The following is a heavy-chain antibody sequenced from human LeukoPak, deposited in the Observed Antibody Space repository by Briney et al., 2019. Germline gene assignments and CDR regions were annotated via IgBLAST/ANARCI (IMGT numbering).Heavy chain of an antibody. V-gene: IGHV4-39*07. CDR1: GGSISSSSYY. D-gene: IGHD5-18*01. CDR3: ANYRGDDVGYSYGYPGYFDY. J-gene: IGHJ4*02. CDR2: IYYSGST. Sequence: SETLSLTCTVSGGSISSSSYYWGWIRQPPGKGLEWIGSIYYSGSTYYNPSLKSRVTISVDTSKNQFSLKLSSVTAADTAVYYCANYRGDDVGYSYGYPGYFDYWGQGTLVTVSS.